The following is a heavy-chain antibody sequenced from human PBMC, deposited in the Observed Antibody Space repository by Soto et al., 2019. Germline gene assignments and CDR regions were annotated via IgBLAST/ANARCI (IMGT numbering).Heavy chain of an antibody. D-gene: IGHD3-10*01. CDR3: GIYGSGSYDY. J-gene: IGHJ4*02. Sequence: QITLKESGPTLVKPTQTLTLTCTFSGFSLSTSGVGVGWIRQPPGKALEWLALIYWDDDKRYSPSLKSRLTIXXDASKIQVVLTMTNMDPVDTATYYCGIYGSGSYDYWGQGTLVTVSS. CDR2: IYWDDDK. CDR1: GFSLSTSGVG. V-gene: IGHV2-5*02.